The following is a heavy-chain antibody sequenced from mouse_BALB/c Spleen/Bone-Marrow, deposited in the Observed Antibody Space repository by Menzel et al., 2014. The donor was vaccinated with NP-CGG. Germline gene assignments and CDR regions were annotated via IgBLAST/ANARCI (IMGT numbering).Heavy chain of an antibody. CDR2: IWAGGST. CDR1: GFSLTSYG. J-gene: IGHJ4*01. Sequence: VHLVESGPGLVAPSQSLSIACTVSGFSLTSYGVTWVRQPPVKGLEWLGVIWAGGSTNYNLALMSRLSISKDNSKSQVFLKMNSLQTDDTAMYYCARDPRTGTGAMDYWGQGTSVTVSS. V-gene: IGHV2-9*02. D-gene: IGHD4-1*01. CDR3: ARDPRTGTGAMDY.